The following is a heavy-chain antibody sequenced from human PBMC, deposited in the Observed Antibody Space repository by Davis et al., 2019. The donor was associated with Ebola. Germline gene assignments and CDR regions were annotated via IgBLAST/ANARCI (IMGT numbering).Heavy chain of an antibody. D-gene: IGHD6-19*01. Sequence: SVKVSCKASGGTFSSYAISWVRQAPGQGLEWMGGIIPIFGTANYAQKFQGRVTITADKSTSTAYMELSSLRSEDTAVYYCARDFSYSSGCYFDYWGQGTLVTVSS. V-gene: IGHV1-69*06. CDR2: IIPIFGTA. CDR1: GGTFSSYA. J-gene: IGHJ4*02. CDR3: ARDFSYSSGCYFDY.